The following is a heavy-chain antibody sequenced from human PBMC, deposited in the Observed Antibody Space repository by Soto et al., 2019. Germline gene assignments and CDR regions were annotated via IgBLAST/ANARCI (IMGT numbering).Heavy chain of an antibody. V-gene: IGHV1-3*01. Sequence: QVQLVQSGAAVKEPGASVKVSCKASGYTFTSRTIHWARQAPGQGLEWMGWIIVSHGRPRIAPQFQGRVTFTTDTSATTAYMELNSLTAEDTAVYFCAREPEDGVPGDFWGQGTLVVVSS. CDR2: IIVSHGRP. CDR1: GYTFTSRT. CDR3: AREPEDGVPGDF. J-gene: IGHJ4*02. D-gene: IGHD2-8*01.